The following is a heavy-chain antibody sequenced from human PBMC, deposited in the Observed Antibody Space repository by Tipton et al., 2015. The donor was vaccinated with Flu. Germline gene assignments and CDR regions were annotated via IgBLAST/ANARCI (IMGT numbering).Heavy chain of an antibody. V-gene: IGHV4-59*01. J-gene: IGHJ4*02. CDR3: ATLQAHGANSLDH. D-gene: IGHD4-23*01. Sequence: GLVKPSETLSLTCTVSDGSTTLYYWSWIRQSPGKGLEWIGYVYYTGKTNYNPSLKSRVTLSVDTSKNQFSLKLNSVTAADTAMYFCATLQAHGANSLDHWVQGTLVTVSS. CDR1: DGSTTLYY. CDR2: VYYTGKT.